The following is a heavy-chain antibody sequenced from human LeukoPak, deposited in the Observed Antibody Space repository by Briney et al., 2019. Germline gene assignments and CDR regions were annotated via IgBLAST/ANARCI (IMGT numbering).Heavy chain of an antibody. V-gene: IGHV4-39*07. Sequence: PSETLSLTCTVSGDSIGSSPYYWGWIRQPPGKGLEWIGSVYRSGQTYYNPPLKSRVTISVDTSKNQFSLKLSSVTAADTAVYYCARDVTSRTFTMIVALIGAYFDYWGQGTLVTVSS. CDR2: VYRSGQT. CDR3: ARDVTSRTFTMIVALIGAYFDY. D-gene: IGHD3-22*01. J-gene: IGHJ4*02. CDR1: GDSIGSSPYY.